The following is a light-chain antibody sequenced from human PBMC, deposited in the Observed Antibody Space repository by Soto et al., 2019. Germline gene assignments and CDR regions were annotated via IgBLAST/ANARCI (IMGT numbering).Light chain of an antibody. CDR3: QQYQSSWT. CDR2: AAS. Sequence: IQLTQSPSSLSASVGARVTVTCRASQGISSYLAWYQQKAGKAPKLLIYAASTLRSGVPSRFSGSGSATDFTLTISSLQPDDFATYYCQQYQSSWTFGQGTKVDIK. V-gene: IGKV1-9*01. CDR1: QGISSY. J-gene: IGKJ1*01.